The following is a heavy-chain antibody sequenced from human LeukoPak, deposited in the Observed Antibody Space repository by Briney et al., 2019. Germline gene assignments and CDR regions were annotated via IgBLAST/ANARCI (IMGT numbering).Heavy chain of an antibody. CDR1: GFTFSSYE. Sequence: PGGSLRLSCAASGFTFSSYEMNWVRQAPGKGLEWVSYISSSGGTIYYADSVKGRFTISRDNAKNSLYLQMNSLRAEETAVYYCARVDELRYFDWLPRDYYYYGMDVWGQGTTVTVSS. CDR2: ISSSGGTI. J-gene: IGHJ6*02. D-gene: IGHD3-9*01. CDR3: ARVDELRYFDWLPRDYYYYGMDV. V-gene: IGHV3-48*03.